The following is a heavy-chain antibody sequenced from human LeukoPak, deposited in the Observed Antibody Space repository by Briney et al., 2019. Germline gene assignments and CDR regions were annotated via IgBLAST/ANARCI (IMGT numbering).Heavy chain of an antibody. J-gene: IGHJ6*02. CDR2: INHSGST. Sequence: SETLSLTCAVYGGSFSGYYWSWIRQPPGKGLEWNGEINHSGSTNYNPSLKSRVTISVDTSKNQFSLKLSSVTAADTAVYYCARDGALRHRGMDVWGQGTTVTVSS. CDR3: ARDGALRHRGMDV. V-gene: IGHV4-34*01. CDR1: GGSFSGYY.